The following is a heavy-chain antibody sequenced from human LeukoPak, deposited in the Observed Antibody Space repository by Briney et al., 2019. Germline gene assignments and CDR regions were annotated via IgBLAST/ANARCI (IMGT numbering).Heavy chain of an antibody. CDR2: IIPIFGTA. CDR3: ARNGKWSHANDY. CDR1: GGTFISYA. V-gene: IGHV1-69*13. J-gene: IGHJ4*02. Sequence: GASVKVSCKASGGTFISYAISWVRQAPGQGLEWMGGIIPIFGTANYAQKFQGRVTITADESTSTAYMELSSLRSEDTAVYYCARNGKWSHANDYWGQGTLVTVSS. D-gene: IGHD2-15*01.